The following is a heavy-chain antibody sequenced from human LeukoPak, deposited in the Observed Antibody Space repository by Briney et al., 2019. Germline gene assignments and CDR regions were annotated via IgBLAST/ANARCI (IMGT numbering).Heavy chain of an antibody. CDR2: ISCNSGSI. CDR3: ARALAAAGNGLDY. J-gene: IGHJ4*02. Sequence: SLRLSCAASGFTFDDYAMHCGRQAPRGGVVWGSGISCNSGSIGYAHSLNGRFTISRDNAKNSLYLQLNSLRAEDTALYYCARALAAAGNGLDYWGQGTLVTVSS. D-gene: IGHD6-13*01. CDR1: GFTFDDYA. V-gene: IGHV3-9*01.